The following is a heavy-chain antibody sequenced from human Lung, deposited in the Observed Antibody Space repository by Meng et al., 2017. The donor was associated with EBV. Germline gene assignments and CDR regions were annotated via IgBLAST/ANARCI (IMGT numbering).Heavy chain of an antibody. Sequence: QVHFQESGPGLVKPSQTLSLTCTVSGGSISSGGHYWSWIRQHPGKGLEWIGYIYYSGSTYYNPSLKSLVSISVDTSNNQFSLKLSSVTAADTAVYYCARAVDTGYFDYWGQGTLVTVSS. CDR3: ARAVDTGYFDY. CDR1: GGSISSGGHY. D-gene: IGHD5-18*01. CDR2: IYYSGST. J-gene: IGHJ4*02. V-gene: IGHV4-31*01.